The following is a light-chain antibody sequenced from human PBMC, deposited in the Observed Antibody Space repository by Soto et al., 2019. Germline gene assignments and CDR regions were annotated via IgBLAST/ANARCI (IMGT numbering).Light chain of an antibody. V-gene: IGKV1-5*01. CDR1: QSISSW. J-gene: IGKJ1*01. CDR2: DAS. Sequence: DIQMTQSPATLSASVGDRVTITCRASQSISSWLAWYQQKPGKVPKLLIDDASGLESGVPSRFSGSGSGTEFTLTISSLQPDDFATYYCQQYNTYPWTFGQGTKV. CDR3: QQYNTYPWT.